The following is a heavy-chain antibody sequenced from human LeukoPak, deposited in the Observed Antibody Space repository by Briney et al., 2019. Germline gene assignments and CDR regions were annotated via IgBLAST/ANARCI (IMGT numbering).Heavy chain of an antibody. J-gene: IGHJ4*02. CDR2: ISGSGGTT. CDR1: GFIFSTYD. V-gene: IGHV3-23*01. CDR3: AKDRGGYCSGGSCQGAFHY. D-gene: IGHD2-15*01. Sequence: GGSLRLSCAASGFIFSTYDMSWVRQAPGKGLEWVPGISGSGGTTYDADSVKGRFTISRDNSKNTLYLQMNSLRAEDTAVYYCAKDRGGYCSGGSCQGAFHYWGQGTLVTVSS.